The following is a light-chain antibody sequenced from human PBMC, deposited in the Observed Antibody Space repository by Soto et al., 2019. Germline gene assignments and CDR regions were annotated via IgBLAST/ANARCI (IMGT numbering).Light chain of an antibody. J-gene: IGLJ3*02. Sequence: QSALTQPASVSGSPGQSITFSCTGTSSDVGGYDYVSWYQHHPGKAPKLIIYDVSNRPSGVSNRFSGSKSGNTASLTISGLQAEDEADYYCSSYTSSTLVFGGGTKVTVL. CDR2: DVS. CDR1: SSDVGGYDY. V-gene: IGLV2-14*01. CDR3: SSYTSSTLV.